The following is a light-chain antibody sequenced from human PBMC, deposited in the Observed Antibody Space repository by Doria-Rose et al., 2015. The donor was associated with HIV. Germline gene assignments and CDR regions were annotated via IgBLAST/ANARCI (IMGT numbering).Light chain of an antibody. J-gene: IGKJ3*01. V-gene: IGKV4-1*01. Sequence: TQSPESLGMSLGERATPNCKSNQSLLYTSKNYLAWYQQKPGQPPKLLIYWVSTRQSGVPARFSGSGSGTDFTLTISSLEAEDVAVYYCQQYYDTPSFGPGTTVDIK. CDR3: QQYYDTPS. CDR1: QSLLYTSKNY. CDR2: WVS.